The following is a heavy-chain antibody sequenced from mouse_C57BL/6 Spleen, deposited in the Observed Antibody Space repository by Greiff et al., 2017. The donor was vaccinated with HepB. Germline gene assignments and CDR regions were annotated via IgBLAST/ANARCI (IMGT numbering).Heavy chain of an antibody. J-gene: IGHJ4*01. D-gene: IGHD2-4*01. CDR2: IYPGDGDT. Sequence: QVQLKQSGPELVKPGASVKISCKASGYAFSSSWMNWVKQRPGKGLEWIGRIYPGDGDTNYNGKFKGKATLTADKSSSTAYMQLSSLTSEDSAVYFCARDDYDPSYYAMDYWGQGTSVTVSS. CDR1: GYAFSSSW. CDR3: ARDDYDPSYYAMDY. V-gene: IGHV1-82*01.